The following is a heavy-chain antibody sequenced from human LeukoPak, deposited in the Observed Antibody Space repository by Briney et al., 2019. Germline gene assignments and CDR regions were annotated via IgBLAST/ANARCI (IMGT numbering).Heavy chain of an antibody. CDR2: ISYDGSNK. V-gene: IGHV3-30-3*01. CDR3: VRDRGGRSRLYCFDY. J-gene: IGHJ4*02. CDR1: GFTFSSYA. Sequence: GGSLRLSCAASGFTFSSYAMHWVRQAPVKGLEWVAVISYDGSNKYYADPVKGRFTISRDNSKNTLYLQMNSLRAEDTAVYYWVRDRGGRSRLYCFDYWGQGTLVTVSS. D-gene: IGHD4/OR15-4a*01.